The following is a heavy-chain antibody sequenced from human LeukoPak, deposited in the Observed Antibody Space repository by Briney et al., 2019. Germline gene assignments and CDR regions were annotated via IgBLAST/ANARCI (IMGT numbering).Heavy chain of an antibody. V-gene: IGHV4-59*08. CDR1: GGSISSSY. CDR2: IYYSGST. Sequence: KPSETLSLTCTVSGGSISSSYWSRIRQPPGKGLEWIGYIYYSGSTNYNPSFKSRVAISVDTSKNQFSLKLSSVTAADTAVYYCATWGIAVAGTFDYWGQGTLVTVS. D-gene: IGHD6-19*01. J-gene: IGHJ4*02. CDR3: ATWGIAVAGTFDY.